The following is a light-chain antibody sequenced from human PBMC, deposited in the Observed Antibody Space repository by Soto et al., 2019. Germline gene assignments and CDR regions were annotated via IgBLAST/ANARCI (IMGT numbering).Light chain of an antibody. Sequence: QLVLTQSPSASASLGASVKLTCTLSSGHSSYAIAWHQQQPEKGPRYLMKLNSDGSHSKGDWIPDRFSGSSSGAERYLTISILQYEDEADYYCQTWGTGIQVFGGGTKLTVL. CDR3: QTWGTGIQV. J-gene: IGLJ3*02. V-gene: IGLV4-69*01. CDR1: SGHSSYA. CDR2: LNSDGSH.